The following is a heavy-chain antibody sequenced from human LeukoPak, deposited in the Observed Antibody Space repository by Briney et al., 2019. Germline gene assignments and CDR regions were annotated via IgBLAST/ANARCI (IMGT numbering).Heavy chain of an antibody. D-gene: IGHD6-25*01. V-gene: IGHV3-7*01. CDR1: GFLFSSYS. CDR3: ARDRGWRLLDY. CDR2: IGGDGDRK. Sequence: GGSLRLSCVGSGFLFSSYSMNWVRQAPGKGLEWLANIGGDGDRKFYVDSVKGRFTISRDNAENSLYLQMNSLRVEDTAVYYCARDRGWRLLDYWGQGTLVTVSS. J-gene: IGHJ4*02.